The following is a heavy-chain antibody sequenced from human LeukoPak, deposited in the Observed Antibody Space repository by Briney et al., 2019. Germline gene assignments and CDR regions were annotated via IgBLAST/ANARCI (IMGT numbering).Heavy chain of an antibody. CDR2: INSDGSST. V-gene: IGHV3-74*01. Sequence: GGSLRLSCAASGFTFSSYWMHWVRQAPGKGLVWVSCINSDGSSTSYVDSVKGRFTISRDNAKNTLYLQMNSLRAEDTGVYYRVRESYSVFDPWGQRTLVTVSS. J-gene: IGHJ5*02. CDR1: GFTFSSYW. D-gene: IGHD4-11*01. CDR3: VRESYSVFDP.